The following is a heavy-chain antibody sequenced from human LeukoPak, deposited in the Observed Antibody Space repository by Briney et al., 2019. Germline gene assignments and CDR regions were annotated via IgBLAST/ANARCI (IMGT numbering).Heavy chain of an antibody. V-gene: IGHV4-31*02. J-gene: IGHJ4*02. CDR3: ARSGSYYGSTSG. Sequence: SETRSLTCTVSGGSISSGGYYWSWIRQHPGKGLEWIGYSYYSGSTNYNPSLKSRVTISLDTSKNQFSLKLSSVTAADTAGYYCARSGSYYGSTSGWGQGTLVTVSS. D-gene: IGHD3-10*01. CDR2: SYYSGST. CDR1: GGSISSGGYY.